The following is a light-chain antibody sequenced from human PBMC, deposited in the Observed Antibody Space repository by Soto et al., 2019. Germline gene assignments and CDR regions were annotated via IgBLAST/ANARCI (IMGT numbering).Light chain of an antibody. V-gene: IGKV3-15*01. CDR3: QQYNNWPRT. Sequence: EIVMTQSPATLSVSPGERATLSCRASQSVSSNLAWYQQKPGQAPSLLIYGASTRATGIPARFSGSGSGTEFTLTISSLQSEDFAVYYCQQYNNWPRTFGGGTKVDIK. CDR1: QSVSSN. CDR2: GAS. J-gene: IGKJ4*01.